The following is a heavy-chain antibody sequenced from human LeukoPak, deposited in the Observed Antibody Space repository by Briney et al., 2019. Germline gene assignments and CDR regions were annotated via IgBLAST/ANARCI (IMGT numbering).Heavy chain of an antibody. V-gene: IGHV1-2*02. CDR3: ARDLATIDGIAWYYFEN. Sequence: VASVKVSCKASGYTFTGYYMHWVRQAPGQGFEWMGWINPNTGGTDYAQKFQDRIAISTYTSISTAYMELSRLRSDDTALYYCARDLATIDGIAWYYFENWGQGTLVTVS. CDR1: GYTFTGYY. CDR2: INPNTGGT. J-gene: IGHJ4*02. D-gene: IGHD5-12*01.